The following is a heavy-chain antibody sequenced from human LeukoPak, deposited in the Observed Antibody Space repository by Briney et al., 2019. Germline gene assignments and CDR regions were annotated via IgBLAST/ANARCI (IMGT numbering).Heavy chain of an antibody. CDR2: IRYDGSNK. CDR3: AKDSKDYYYYMDV. J-gene: IGHJ6*03. Sequence: PGGSLRLSCAASGFTFSSYGMHWVRQAPGKGLEWVAFIRYDGSNKYYADSVKGRFTISRDNSKHTLYLQMNSLRAEDTAVYYCAKDSKDYYYYMDVWGKGTTVTVSS. V-gene: IGHV3-30*02. CDR1: GFTFSSYG.